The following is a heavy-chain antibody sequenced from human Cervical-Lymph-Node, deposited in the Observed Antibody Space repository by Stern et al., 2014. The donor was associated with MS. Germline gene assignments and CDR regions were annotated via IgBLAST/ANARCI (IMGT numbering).Heavy chain of an antibody. Sequence: VQLVESGAEVKKPGESLMISCEVSGYRFTNNWIGWVRQMPGKGLEWMGIIYPGDSETRYSPSFQGQVTILVDKSNTTTYLPWSSLKASDTAIYYCARRGHGYMGIDYWGQGTLVTVSS. CDR2: IYPGDSET. V-gene: IGHV5-51*03. J-gene: IGHJ4*02. CDR3: ARRGHGYMGIDY. CDR1: GYRFTNNW. D-gene: IGHD1-1*01.